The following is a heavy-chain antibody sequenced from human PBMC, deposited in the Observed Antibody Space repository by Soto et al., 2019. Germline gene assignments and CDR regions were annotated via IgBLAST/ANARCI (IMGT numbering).Heavy chain of an antibody. CDR3: AKSLDNWNDGGYFDY. V-gene: IGHV3-48*01. CDR1: GFPFSFYS. J-gene: IGHJ4*02. CDR2: ITSTSSAI. Sequence: GGSLRLSCAASGFPFSFYSMNWVRQAPGKGLEWISYITSTSSAINYADSVRGRFTISRDNSKNTVYLQMNSLRADDTAVYYCAKSLDNWNDGGYFDYWGQGALVTVSS. D-gene: IGHD1-1*01.